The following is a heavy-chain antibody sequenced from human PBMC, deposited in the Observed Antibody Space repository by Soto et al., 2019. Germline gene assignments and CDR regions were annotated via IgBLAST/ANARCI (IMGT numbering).Heavy chain of an antibody. CDR3: ARADYYDSSGYYCGN. V-gene: IGHV3-7*04. Sequence: EVQLVESGGGLVQPGGSLRLSCAASGFTFRSHWMSWVRQAPGKGLEWVANIKQDGSEKYYVDSVKGRVTISRDNAKISLYLQMNGLRAEDTAVYYCARADYYDSSGYYCGNWGQGTLVTVSS. CDR2: IKQDGSEK. D-gene: IGHD3-22*01. CDR1: GFTFRSHW. J-gene: IGHJ4*02.